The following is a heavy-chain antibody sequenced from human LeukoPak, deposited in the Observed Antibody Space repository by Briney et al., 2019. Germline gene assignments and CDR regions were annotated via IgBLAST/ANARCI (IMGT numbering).Heavy chain of an antibody. J-gene: IGHJ4*02. CDR2: IHYSGST. V-gene: IGHV4-59*01. CDR3: ARRNPGYSSGWFY. Sequence: SETLSLTCTVSGGSISSYYWSWIRQPPGKELEWIGYIHYSGSTNYNPSLKSRVTMSVDTSKNQFSLKLTSVTAADTAVYYCARRNPGYSSGWFYWGQGTLVTVSS. CDR1: GGSISSYY. D-gene: IGHD6-19*01.